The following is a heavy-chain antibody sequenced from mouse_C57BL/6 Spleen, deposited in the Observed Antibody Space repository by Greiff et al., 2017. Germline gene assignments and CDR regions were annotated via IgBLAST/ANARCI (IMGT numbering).Heavy chain of an antibody. J-gene: IGHJ4*01. V-gene: IGHV1-39*01. CDR2: INPNNGTT. D-gene: IGHD2-3*01. CDR1: GYSFTDYN. Sequence: VQLKQSGPELVKPGASVKISCKASGYSFTDYNMNWVKQSNGKSLKWIGVINPNNGTTSYNQKLKGKATLTVDQSSSTAYMQLNSLTSEDSAVSYYAGFIYDGRYGAIDYWGQGTSVTVSS. CDR3: AGFIYDGRYGAIDY.